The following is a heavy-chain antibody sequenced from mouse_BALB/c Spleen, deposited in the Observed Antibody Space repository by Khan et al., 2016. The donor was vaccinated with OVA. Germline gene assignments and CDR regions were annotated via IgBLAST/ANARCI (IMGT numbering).Heavy chain of an antibody. D-gene: IGHD1-1*01. CDR2: INPDSSTI. J-gene: IGHJ3*01. V-gene: IGHV4-1*02. CDR3: ARRGDYYCSSPAWFAY. Sequence: EVKLLESGGGLVQPGGSLKLSCAASGFDFSRYWMSWVRQAPGKGLEWIGEINPDSSTINYTPSLKDKFIISRDNAKNTLYLQMSKVSSEDTALYYCARRGDYYCSSPAWFAYWGQGTLVTVSA. CDR1: GFDFSRYW.